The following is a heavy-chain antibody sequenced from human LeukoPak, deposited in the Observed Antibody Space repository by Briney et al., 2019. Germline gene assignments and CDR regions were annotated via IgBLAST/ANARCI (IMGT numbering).Heavy chain of an antibody. Sequence: GGSLRLFCAASGFTFSSYGMHWVRQAPGKGLEWVAVIWYDGSNKYYADSVKGRFTISRDNSKNTLYLQMNSLRAEDTAVYYCARDRDMVRGAVDYWGQGTLVTVSS. CDR2: IWYDGSNK. D-gene: IGHD3-10*01. V-gene: IGHV3-30*19. CDR1: GFTFSSYG. J-gene: IGHJ4*02. CDR3: ARDRDMVRGAVDY.